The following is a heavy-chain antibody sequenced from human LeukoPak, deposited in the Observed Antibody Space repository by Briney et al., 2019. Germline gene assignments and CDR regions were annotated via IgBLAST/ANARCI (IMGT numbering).Heavy chain of an antibody. J-gene: IGHJ3*01. CDR2: ISSSTRYT. V-gene: IGHV3-11*06. CDR1: GFIFSDYY. Sequence: GGSLRLSCAASGFIFSDYYMSWIRQAPGKGLEWVSYISSSTRYTNYADSVKGRFTISRDNARNSLYLQMNSLRAEDTAVYYCTRDRDYYDSSSFSPDAFDVWGQGAMVTVSS. CDR3: TRDRDYYDSSSFSPDAFDV. D-gene: IGHD3-22*01.